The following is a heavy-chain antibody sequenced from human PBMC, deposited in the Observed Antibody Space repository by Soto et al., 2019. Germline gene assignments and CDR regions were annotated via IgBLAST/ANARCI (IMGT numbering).Heavy chain of an antibody. Sequence: EVQLVESGGGVVQPGGSLRLTCVASGFPFSIYSMNWVRQAPGKGLEWSSYITSDTNTIKYADSVKGRFTISRDNAKNLVYLQMNSLRDEDTAVYFCARSVEGPFDYWGKGTVVTVSS. CDR2: ITSDTNTI. D-gene: IGHD6-19*01. CDR1: GFPFSIYS. V-gene: IGHV3-48*02. CDR3: ARSVEGPFDY. J-gene: IGHJ4*02.